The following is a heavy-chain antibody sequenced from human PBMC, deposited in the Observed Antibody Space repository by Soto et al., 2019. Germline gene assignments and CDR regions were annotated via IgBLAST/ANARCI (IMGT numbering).Heavy chain of an antibody. V-gene: IGHV4-30-4*01. Sequence: QVQLQESGPGLVKPSQTLSLTCTVSGGSISSGDYYWSWIRQPPGKGLEWIGYISYSGSTYYNPALNSRVTISVDTSKNQFSLKLSSVTAADTAVYYCARDRTAMVTGVDYWGQGTLVTVSS. D-gene: IGHD5-18*01. CDR2: ISYSGST. CDR3: ARDRTAMVTGVDY. J-gene: IGHJ4*02. CDR1: GGSISSGDYY.